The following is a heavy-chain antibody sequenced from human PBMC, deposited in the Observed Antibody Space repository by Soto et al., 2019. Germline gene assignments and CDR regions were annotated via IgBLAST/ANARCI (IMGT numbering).Heavy chain of an antibody. CDR1: GGSISSYY. J-gene: IGHJ5*02. CDR2: IYYSGST. V-gene: IGHV4-39*01. D-gene: IGHD3-10*01. Sequence: PSETLSLTCTVSGGSISSYYWGWIRQPPGKGLEWIGSIYYSGSTYYNPSLKSRVTISVDTSKNQFSLKLSSVTAADTAVYYCARQDGKLLWFGELLPNWFDPWGQGTLVTVSS. CDR3: ARQDGKLLWFGELLPNWFDP.